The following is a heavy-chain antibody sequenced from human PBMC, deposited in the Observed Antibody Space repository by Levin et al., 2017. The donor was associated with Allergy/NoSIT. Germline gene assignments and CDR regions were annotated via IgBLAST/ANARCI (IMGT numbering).Heavy chain of an antibody. Sequence: GESLKISCAASGFTFASYTMGWVRQAPGKGLEWVSGISGTGRTTYYADAVKGRFSVSRDNSKNTLSLDINRLTVDDTAVFYCAKDRGYDSSGFDYWGQGILVTVSS. CDR2: ISGTGRTT. V-gene: IGHV3-23*01. CDR1: GFTFASYT. CDR3: AKDRGYDSSGFDY. D-gene: IGHD3-22*01. J-gene: IGHJ4*02.